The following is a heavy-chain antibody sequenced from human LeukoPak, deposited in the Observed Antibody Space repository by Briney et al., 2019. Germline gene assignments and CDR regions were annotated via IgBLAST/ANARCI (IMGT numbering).Heavy chain of an antibody. CDR2: IKQDGSEK. J-gene: IGHJ4*02. Sequence: PGGSLRLSCAASGFTFSSYWMSWVRQAPGKGLEWVANIKQDGSEKYYVDSVKGRFTISRDNAKNSLYLQMNFLRAEDTAVYYCARDSAERGYSYGPLDNYFDYWGQGTLVTVSS. V-gene: IGHV3-7*01. D-gene: IGHD5-18*01. CDR1: GFTFSSYW. CDR3: ARDSAERGYSYGPLDNYFDY.